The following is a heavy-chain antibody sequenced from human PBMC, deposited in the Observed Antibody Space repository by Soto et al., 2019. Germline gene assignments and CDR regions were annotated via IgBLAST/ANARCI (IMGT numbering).Heavy chain of an antibody. V-gene: IGHV3-23*01. CDR1: GFDFSSYA. Sequence: AGGSLRLSCAASGFDFSSYAMSWVRQAPGKGLECISLISGTGVPTLYAESVKGRFSVSRDNSKDTLFLEMNNLGVDDTAMYYCAKSFCSSSSCFFLWVDPWGPGTLVTVSS. CDR2: ISGTGVPT. D-gene: IGHD2-2*01. CDR3: AKSFCSSSSCFFLWVDP. J-gene: IGHJ5*02.